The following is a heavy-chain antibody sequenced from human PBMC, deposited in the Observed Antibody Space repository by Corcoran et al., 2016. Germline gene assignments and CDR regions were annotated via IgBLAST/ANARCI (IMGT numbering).Heavy chain of an antibody. Sequence: QLQLQESGPGLVKPSETLSLTCTVSGGSISSSSYYWGWIRQPPGKGLEWIGSIYDSGSTYYNPSLKSRVTISVDTSKNQFSLKLSSVTAADTAVYYCTTDSRGMMYYWGQGTLVTVSS. CDR1: GGSISSSSYY. CDR2: IYDSGST. J-gene: IGHJ4*02. CDR3: TTDSRGMMYY. V-gene: IGHV4-39*07. D-gene: IGHD3-22*01.